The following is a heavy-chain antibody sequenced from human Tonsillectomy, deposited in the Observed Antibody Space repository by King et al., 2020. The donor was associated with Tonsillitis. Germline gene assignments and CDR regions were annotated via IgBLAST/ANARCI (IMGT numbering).Heavy chain of an antibody. V-gene: IGHV4-34*01. CDR1: GGSFSGYY. J-gene: IGHJ5*02. CDR2: INHSGST. Sequence: VQLQQWGAGLLKPSETLSLTCAVYGGSFSGYYWSWIRQPPGKGLEWIGEINHSGSTNYNPSLKSLVTVSVDTSKNQFSLKLSSVTAADTAVYYFSRGKRYDILTGYWWRWFDPWGQGTLVTVSS. D-gene: IGHD3-9*01. CDR3: SRGKRYDILTGYWWRWFDP.